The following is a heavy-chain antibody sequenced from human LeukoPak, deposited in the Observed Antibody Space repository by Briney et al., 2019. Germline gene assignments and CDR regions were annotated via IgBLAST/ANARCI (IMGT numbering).Heavy chain of an antibody. CDR1: GFTFSSYG. Sequence: GGSLRLSCAASGFTFSSYGMHWVRQAPGKGLEWVAFIRYDGSNKYYADSVKGRFTISRDNSKNTLYLQMNSLRAEDTAVYCCAKDLGVLNPFDYWGQGTLVTVSS. D-gene: IGHD1-26*01. CDR3: AKDLGVLNPFDY. V-gene: IGHV3-30*02. CDR2: IRYDGSNK. J-gene: IGHJ4*02.